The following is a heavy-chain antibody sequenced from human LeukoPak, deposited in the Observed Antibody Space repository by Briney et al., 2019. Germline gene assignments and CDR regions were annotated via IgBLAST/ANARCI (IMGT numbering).Heavy chain of an antibody. D-gene: IGHD3-22*01. V-gene: IGHV3-48*01. CDR3: AREGGYCDSSGYYPFWYYYYGMDV. Sequence: GGSLRLSCAASGFTFSSYSMNWVRQAPGKGLEWVSYISSSSSTIYYADSVKGRFTISRDNAKDSLYLQMNSLRAEDTAVYYCAREGGYCDSSGYYPFWYYYYGMDVWGQGTTVTVSS. CDR2: ISSSSSTI. J-gene: IGHJ6*02. CDR1: GFTFSSYS.